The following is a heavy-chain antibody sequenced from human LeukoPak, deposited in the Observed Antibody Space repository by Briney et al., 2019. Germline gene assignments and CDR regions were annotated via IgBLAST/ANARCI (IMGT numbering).Heavy chain of an antibody. CDR3: AKAVHNDFWSYYYYCMDV. Sequence: GRSLRLSCAASGFTFSSYGMHWVRQAPGKGLEWVAVISYDGSNKYYADSVKGRFTISRDNSKNTLYLQMNSLRAEDTAVYYCAKAVHNDFWSYYYYCMDVWGQGTTVTVSS. CDR2: ISYDGSNK. V-gene: IGHV3-30*18. D-gene: IGHD3-3*01. J-gene: IGHJ6*02. CDR1: GFTFSSYG.